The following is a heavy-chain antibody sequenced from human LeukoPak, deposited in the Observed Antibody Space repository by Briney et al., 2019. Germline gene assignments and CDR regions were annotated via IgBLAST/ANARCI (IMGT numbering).Heavy chain of an antibody. CDR2: IYYSGST. Sequence: SETLSLTCTVSGGSISSSSYYWGWIRQPPGKGLEWIGYIYYSGSTNYNPSLKSRVTISVDTSKNQFSLKLSSVTAADTAVYYCARGGYSGYDPTNWFDPWGQGTLVTVSS. CDR1: GGSISSSSYY. J-gene: IGHJ5*02. CDR3: ARGGYSGYDPTNWFDP. V-gene: IGHV4-61*05. D-gene: IGHD5-12*01.